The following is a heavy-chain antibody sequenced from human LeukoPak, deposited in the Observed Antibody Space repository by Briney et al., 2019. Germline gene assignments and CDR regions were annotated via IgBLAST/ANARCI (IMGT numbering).Heavy chain of an antibody. J-gene: IGHJ5*02. CDR2: IIPIFGTA. V-gene: IGHV1-69*05. CDR1: GGTFSSYA. D-gene: IGHD6-13*01. CDR3: AADRYSSSWYKLSWFDP. Sequence: ASVKVSCKASGGTFSSYAISWVRQAPGQGLEWMGGIIPIFGTANYAQKFQGRVTITTDESTSTAYMELSSLRSEDTAVYYCAADRYSSSWYKLSWFDPWGQGTLVTVSS.